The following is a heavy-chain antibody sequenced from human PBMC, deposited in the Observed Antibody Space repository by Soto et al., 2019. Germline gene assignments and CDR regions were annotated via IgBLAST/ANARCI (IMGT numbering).Heavy chain of an antibody. J-gene: IGHJ6*02. CDR3: ARVRPTDYVGNYNNAMDV. CDR1: GATLSNYA. CDR2: IIPIFNTA. Sequence: QVQLVQSGAEVTKPGSSVQVSCKASGATLSNYAFTWVRQAPGQGLELMGGIIPIFNTANYAQQFQGRVTITADESTSTAYMEVNSLRSEDTAVYYCARVRPTDYVGNYNNAMDVWGQGTTVTVPS. V-gene: IGHV1-69*01. D-gene: IGHD4-17*01.